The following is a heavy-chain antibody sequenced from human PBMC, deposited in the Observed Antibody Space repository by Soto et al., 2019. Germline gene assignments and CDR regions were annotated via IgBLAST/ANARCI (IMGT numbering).Heavy chain of an antibody. CDR2: INHSGST. Sequence: SETLSLTCAVYGGSFSGYYWSWIRQPPGKGLEWIGEINHSGSTNYNPSLKSRVTISVDTSKNQFSLKLSSVTAADTAVYYCARVGGDIVVVVAATDDYYYYMDVWGKGTTVTVS. D-gene: IGHD2-15*01. V-gene: IGHV4-34*01. J-gene: IGHJ6*03. CDR1: GGSFSGYY. CDR3: ARVGGDIVVVVAATDDYYYYMDV.